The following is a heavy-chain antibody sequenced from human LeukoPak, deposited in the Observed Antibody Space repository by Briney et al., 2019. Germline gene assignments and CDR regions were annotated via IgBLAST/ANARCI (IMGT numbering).Heavy chain of an antibody. Sequence: GASVKVSCKASGYTFSGYNMHWVRQAPAQGLEWMGWINPNNGGTNYAQKFQGRVTMTRDTSISTAYMEMSRLRSDDTAVYYCARDPSYSSSPGFDYWGQGTLVTVSS. J-gene: IGHJ4*02. D-gene: IGHD6-6*01. CDR2: INPNNGGT. CDR3: ARDPSYSSSPGFDY. CDR1: GYTFSGYN. V-gene: IGHV1-2*02.